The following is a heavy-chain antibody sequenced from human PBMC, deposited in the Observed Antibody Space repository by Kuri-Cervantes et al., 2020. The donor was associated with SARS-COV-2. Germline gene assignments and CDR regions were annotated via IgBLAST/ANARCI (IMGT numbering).Heavy chain of an antibody. CDR3: ARDGSGGDADY. CDR2: IYHSGST. J-gene: IGHJ4*02. D-gene: IGHD2-15*01. CDR1: GGSFSGYY. V-gene: IGHV4-34*01. Sequence: GSLRLSCAVYGGSFSGYYWSWIRQPPGKGLEWIGEIYHSGSTYYNPSLKSRVTISVDRSKNQFSLKLSSVTAADTAVYYCARDGSGGDADYWGQGTLVTVSS.